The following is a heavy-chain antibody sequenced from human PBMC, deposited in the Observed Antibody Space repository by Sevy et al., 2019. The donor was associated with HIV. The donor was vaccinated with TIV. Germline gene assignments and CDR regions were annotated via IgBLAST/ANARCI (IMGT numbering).Heavy chain of an antibody. CDR2: VSWNSGAK. Sequence: GGSLRLSCVASGFSFGDYAMHWVRQRPGKGLEWVAGVSWNSGAKGYADSVKGRFTLSRDNTENSLYLQMNNLRPDDXXXXXXXXXXXXXYXXGDNWLDPWGQGTLVTVSS. CDR1: GFSFGDYA. V-gene: IGHV3-9*01. CDR3: XXXXXXXYXXGDNWLDP. D-gene: IGHD3-16*01. J-gene: IGHJ5*02.